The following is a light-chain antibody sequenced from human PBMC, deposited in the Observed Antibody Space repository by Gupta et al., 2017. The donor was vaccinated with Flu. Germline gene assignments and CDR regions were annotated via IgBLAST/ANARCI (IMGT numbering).Light chain of an antibody. J-gene: IGKJ4*01. CDR2: AAS. Sequence: DIQVTQSPSSLSASVGDRVTLTCRASQSISSYLNWYQQKPGQAPKLLIYAASSLQSGVPSRFSGSGSGTDFTLTISSRQEEDFSAYYYQQNYSSPPLTFGGGTKVEIK. V-gene: IGKV1-39*01. CDR3: QQNYSSPPLT. CDR1: QSISSY.